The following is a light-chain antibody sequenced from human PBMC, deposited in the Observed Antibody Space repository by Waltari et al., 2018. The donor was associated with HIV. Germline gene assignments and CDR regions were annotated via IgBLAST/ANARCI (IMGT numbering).Light chain of an antibody. J-gene: IGLJ3*02. V-gene: IGLV1-40*01. CDR1: SSNIGAGYD. CDR3: QSYDSTGV. Sequence: QSVLTQPPSVSGAPGQRVTISCTGSSSNIGAGYDVPWYQQLPGTAPKLLIYGNSNRPSGVPDRFSGSKSGTSASLAITGLQAEDEADYYCQSYDSTGVFGGGTKLTVL. CDR2: GNS.